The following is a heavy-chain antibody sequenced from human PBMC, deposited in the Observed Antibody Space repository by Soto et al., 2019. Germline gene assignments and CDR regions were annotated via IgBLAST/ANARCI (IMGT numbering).Heavy chain of an antibody. V-gene: IGHV4-31*03. CDR1: GGSISSGGYY. CDR3: ARSDHAEY. J-gene: IGHJ4*02. Sequence: QVQLQESGPGLVKPSQTLSLTCTVSGGSISSGGYYWSWIRQHPGKGLEWIGYIYYSGSTSYNPSLKRRATMAVDTSKNPFSLKLSSVTAADTAVYYCARSDHAEYWGQGTLVTVSS. D-gene: IGHD2-21*02. CDR2: IYYSGST.